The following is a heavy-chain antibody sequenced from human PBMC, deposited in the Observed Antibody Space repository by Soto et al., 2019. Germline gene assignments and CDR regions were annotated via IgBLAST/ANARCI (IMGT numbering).Heavy chain of an antibody. J-gene: IGHJ6*02. CDR1: GFIFDDYA. CDR3: AKDRYSSSAYYYYGMDA. V-gene: IGHV3-9*01. CDR2: ISGNSGSL. Sequence: EVQLVESGGGLVQPGRSLRLSCAAAGFIFDDYAMHWVRQAPGKGLEWVGVISGNSGSLGYADSGKGRFTISRDNAKNSLYLQMNRLRAEDTALYYCAKDRYSSSAYYYYGMDAWGQGPTVPVSS. D-gene: IGHD5-18*01.